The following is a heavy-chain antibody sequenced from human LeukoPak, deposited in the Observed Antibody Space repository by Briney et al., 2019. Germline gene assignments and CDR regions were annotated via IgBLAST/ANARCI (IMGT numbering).Heavy chain of an antibody. J-gene: IGHJ4*02. Sequence: GASVKVSFKASGYPFTSYDINWVRQATGQGLEWMGWMNPNSGNTGYAQKFQGRVTITRNTSISTAYMELSSLRSEDTAVYYCARLKLVGASVNFDYWGQGTLVTVSP. D-gene: IGHD1-26*01. CDR2: MNPNSGNT. CDR3: ARLKLVGASVNFDY. CDR1: GYPFTSYD. V-gene: IGHV1-8*03.